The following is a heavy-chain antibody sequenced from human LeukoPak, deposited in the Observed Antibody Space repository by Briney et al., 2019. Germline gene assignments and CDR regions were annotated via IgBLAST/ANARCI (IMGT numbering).Heavy chain of an antibody. D-gene: IGHD4-17*01. CDR3: AREMARSGDYVPYFDY. V-gene: IGHV4-59*11. Sequence: PSETLSLTCTVSGGSISRHYWSWIRQPPGKGLEWIGYIYYSGSTNYNPSLKSRVTISVDTSKNQFSLKLSSVTAADTAVYYCAREMARSGDYVPYFDYWGQGTLVTVSS. CDR1: GGSISRHY. J-gene: IGHJ4*02. CDR2: IYYSGST.